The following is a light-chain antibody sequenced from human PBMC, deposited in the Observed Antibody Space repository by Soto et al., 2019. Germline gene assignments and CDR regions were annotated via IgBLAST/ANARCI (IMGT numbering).Light chain of an antibody. CDR2: AAS. Sequence: DIQMTQSPSSVSASVGDRVTIACRASQGIYTWLAWYQQKPGKAPKLLIYAASNLQSGVPPRFSGSGSGTDFTLTISSVQPEDFATYFCQQADSFPLTFGGGTKVEIK. CDR1: QGIYTW. J-gene: IGKJ4*01. V-gene: IGKV1-12*01. CDR3: QQADSFPLT.